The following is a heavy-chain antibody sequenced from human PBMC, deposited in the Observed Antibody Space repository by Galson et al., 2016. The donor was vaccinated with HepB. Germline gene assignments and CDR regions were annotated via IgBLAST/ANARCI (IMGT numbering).Heavy chain of an antibody. V-gene: IGHV4-39*07. J-gene: IGHJ5*01. CDR2: IYYRRNI. Sequence: SETLSLTCSVSGDSISSSNYFWGWVRQSPGKGLEWIASIYYRRNIYYNPSLESRVTISIDASKNLLSLKLNSVTAADTAIFYCARGSAWFDSWGRGTLVTVSS. CDR1: GDSISSSNYF. CDR3: ARGSAWFDS. D-gene: IGHD1-26*01.